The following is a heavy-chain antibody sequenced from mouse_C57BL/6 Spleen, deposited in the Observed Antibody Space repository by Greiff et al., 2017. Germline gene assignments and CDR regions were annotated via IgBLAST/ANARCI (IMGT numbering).Heavy chain of an antibody. CDR2: INYDGSST. CDR3: AREGDYYGSSPWYFDV. Sequence: EVMLVESEGGLVQPGSSMKLSCTASGFTFSDYYMAWVRQVPEKGLEWVANINYDGSSTYYLDSLQSRFIISRDNAKNILYLQMSSLKSEDTATYYCAREGDYYGSSPWYFDVWGTGTTVTVSS. J-gene: IGHJ1*03. CDR1: GFTFSDYY. V-gene: IGHV5-16*01. D-gene: IGHD1-1*01.